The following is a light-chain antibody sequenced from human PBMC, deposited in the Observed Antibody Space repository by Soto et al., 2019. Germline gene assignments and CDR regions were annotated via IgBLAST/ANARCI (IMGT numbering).Light chain of an antibody. J-gene: IGLJ2*01. CDR1: SSNIGAGYD. V-gene: IGLV1-40*01. Sequence: QSVLTQTPSVSGAPGQKITMSCTGSSSNIGAGYDVHWYQQVPGAAPRLLIHADNNRPSGVPDRFSASKSGTSASLAITGLQGEDEANYYCQSYDTSLSGVIFGAGTKLTVL. CDR2: ADN. CDR3: QSYDTSLSGVI.